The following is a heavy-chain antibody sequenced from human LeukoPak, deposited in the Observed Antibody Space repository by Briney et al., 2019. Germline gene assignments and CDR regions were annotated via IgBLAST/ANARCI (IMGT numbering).Heavy chain of an antibody. V-gene: IGHV4-59*01. J-gene: IGHJ4*02. CDR3: ARSSGSYYVVNYFDY. CDR2: IYYSGST. Sequence: SETLSLTCTVSGGSISSYYWSWIRQPPGKGLEWIGYIYYSGSTNYNPSLKSRVTISVDTSKNQFSLKLSSVPAADTAVYYGARSSGSYYVVNYFDYWGQGTLVTVSS. CDR1: GGSISSYY. D-gene: IGHD1-26*01.